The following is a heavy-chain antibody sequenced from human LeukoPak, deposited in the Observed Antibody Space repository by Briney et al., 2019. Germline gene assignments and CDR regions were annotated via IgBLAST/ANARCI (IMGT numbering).Heavy chain of an antibody. V-gene: IGHV4-34*01. D-gene: IGHD5-18*01. CDR1: GPSFSSYY. J-gene: IGHJ6*02. CDR3: ARVGTGYDDYFGMDV. Sequence: PSETLSLTSAVYGPSFSSYYWSWIRQPPGKGLEWVGEINHGGSTNYNPSFKSGVTISVATSTNQFSPMLTSVTATDPAGYYCARVGTGYDDYFGMDVGGQGTRVTVSS. CDR2: INHGGST.